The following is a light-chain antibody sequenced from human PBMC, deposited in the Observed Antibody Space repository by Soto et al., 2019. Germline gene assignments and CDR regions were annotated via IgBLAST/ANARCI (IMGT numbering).Light chain of an antibody. Sequence: DIQMTQSPSTLSASVGDRVTITCRASQSISSWLAWYQQKPGKAPKPLIYKASSLESGVPSRFSGSGSGTEFTLTISSLQPDDFAPYYCQQYNSYSYTFGQGTKLEIK. J-gene: IGKJ2*01. V-gene: IGKV1-5*03. CDR3: QQYNSYSYT. CDR1: QSISSW. CDR2: KAS.